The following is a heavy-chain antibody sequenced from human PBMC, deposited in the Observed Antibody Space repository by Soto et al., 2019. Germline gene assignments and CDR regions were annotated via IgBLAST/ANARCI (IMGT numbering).Heavy chain of an antibody. J-gene: IGHJ5*01. D-gene: IGHD3-10*01. CDR2: ISSSGHMT. V-gene: IGHV3-21*01. Sequence: EVQLVESGGGLVRPGGSLSLSCAASGFGFSFSNYYMNWIRQAPGQGLEWVSSISSSGHMTFYAPSVNGRFTISRDNGKNSLYLQMYSLRAEDTGVYFCAGTFGSADSWGPGTLVTVSS. CDR1: GFGFSFSNYY. CDR3: AGTFGSADS.